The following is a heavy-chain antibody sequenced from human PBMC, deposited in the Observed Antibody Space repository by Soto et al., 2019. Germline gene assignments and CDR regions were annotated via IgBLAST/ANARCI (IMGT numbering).Heavy chain of an antibody. Sequence: GGSLRLSCAASGFTFSSYGMHWVRQAPGKGLEWVAVISYDGSNKYYADSVKGRSTISRDNSKNTLYLQMNSLRAEDTAVYYCAKDQGYSSGWYVVHYWGQGILVTVTS. V-gene: IGHV3-30*18. CDR3: AKDQGYSSGWYVVHY. CDR1: GFTFSSYG. J-gene: IGHJ4*02. CDR2: ISYDGSNK. D-gene: IGHD6-19*01.